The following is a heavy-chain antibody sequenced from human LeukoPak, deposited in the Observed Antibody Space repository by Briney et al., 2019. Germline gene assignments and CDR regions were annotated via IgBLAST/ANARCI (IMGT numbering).Heavy chain of an antibody. CDR3: ARGGRGFTMVRSNWFDP. CDR1: GFTFSYYG. D-gene: IGHD3-10*01. V-gene: IGHV3-30*02. J-gene: IGHJ5*02. CDR2: VRFDGNDK. Sequence: GGSLRLSCAASGFTFSYYGMHWVRQAPGKGLEWVAFVRFDGNDKFYADSVKGRFTISRDTSKNTLYLQMTSLTPEDTAVYYCARGGRGFTMVRSNWFDPRGQGTLVTVSS.